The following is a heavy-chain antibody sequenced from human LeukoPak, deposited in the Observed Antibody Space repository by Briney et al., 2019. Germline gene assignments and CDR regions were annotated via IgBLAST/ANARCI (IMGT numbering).Heavy chain of an antibody. CDR3: ARDKGGEAERWLQLHYYYGMDV. D-gene: IGHD5-24*01. CDR1: GSTFTSYG. CDR2: ISAYNGNT. J-gene: IGHJ6*02. V-gene: IGHV1-18*01. Sequence: ALVKASCKASGSTFTSYGISWVRQAPGHGLEWMGWISAYNGNTNYAQKRQGGITMTTDTSTSTVYMELRRLRSDDTAVYYCARDKGGEAERWLQLHYYYGMDVWGQGTTVTVSS.